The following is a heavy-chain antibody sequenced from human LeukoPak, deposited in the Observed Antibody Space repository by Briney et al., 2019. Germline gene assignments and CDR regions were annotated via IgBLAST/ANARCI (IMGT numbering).Heavy chain of an antibody. Sequence: PGGSLRLSCAASGFTFSTYSMYWVRQAPGKGLEWVSYISSRSTTIYYADSVKGRFTISRDNAKNSLFLQMNSLRAEDTAVYYCARHTGSTWSTGYWGQGTLVTVSS. CDR3: ARHTGSTWSTGY. J-gene: IGHJ4*02. CDR2: ISSRSTTI. V-gene: IGHV3-48*01. CDR1: GFTFSTYS. D-gene: IGHD6-13*01.